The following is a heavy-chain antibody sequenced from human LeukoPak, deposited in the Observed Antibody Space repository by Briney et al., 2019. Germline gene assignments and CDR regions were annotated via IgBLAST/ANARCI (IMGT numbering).Heavy chain of an antibody. CDR3: ARSYYDSSGYNDWFDP. CDR1: GYSFTSYW. Sequence: GESLKISCKGSGYSFTSYWIGWVRQMPGKGLEWMGIIYPGDSDTRYSPSFQGQVTISADKSISTAYLQWSSLKASDTAMYYRARSYYDSSGYNDWFDPWGQGTLVTVSS. V-gene: IGHV5-51*01. CDR2: IYPGDSDT. D-gene: IGHD3-22*01. J-gene: IGHJ5*02.